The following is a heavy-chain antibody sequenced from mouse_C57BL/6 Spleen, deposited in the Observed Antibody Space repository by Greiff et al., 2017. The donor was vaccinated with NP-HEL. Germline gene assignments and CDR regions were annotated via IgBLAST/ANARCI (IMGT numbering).Heavy chain of an antibody. CDR1: GYTFTDYY. Sequence: VQLKQSGPELVKPGASVKISCKASGYTFTDYYMNCVKQSHGQSLEWIGEINPNNGGTSYNQKFKGKATLTVDKSSSTAYMELRSLTTEVSSVYSCAKFYYGYDVGAMDYWGQGTSVTVSS. CDR2: INPNNGGT. D-gene: IGHD2-2*01. J-gene: IGHJ4*01. CDR3: AKFYYGYDVGAMDY. V-gene: IGHV1-26*01.